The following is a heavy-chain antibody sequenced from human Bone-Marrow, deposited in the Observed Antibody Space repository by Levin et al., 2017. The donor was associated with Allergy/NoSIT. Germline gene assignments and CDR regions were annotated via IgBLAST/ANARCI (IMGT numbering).Heavy chain of an antibody. J-gene: IGHJ4*02. CDR3: TRDGGTGSFYNRPFHF. CDR1: GGSVGSGGYY. V-gene: IGHV4-31*03. Sequence: SPTLSLPCSVSGGSVGSGGYYWSWVRQRPGKGLEWIGYIYHGGITKYNPAYDSRAVISVNMSKNQLSLRLMSVTATDTAVYYCTRDGGTGSFYNRPFHFWGQGILVTVSS. D-gene: IGHD3-10*01. CDR2: IYHGGIT.